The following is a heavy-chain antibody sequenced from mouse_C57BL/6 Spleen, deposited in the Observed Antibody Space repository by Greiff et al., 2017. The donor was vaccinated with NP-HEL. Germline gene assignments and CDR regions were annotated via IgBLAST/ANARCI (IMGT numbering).Heavy chain of an antibody. CDR2: ISSGSSTI. CDR1: GFTFSDYG. CDR3: ARRGTVYAMDY. Sequence: EVKLMESGGGLVKPGGSLKLSCAASGFTFSDYGMHWVRQAPEKGLEWVAYISSGSSTIYYADTVKGRFTISRDNAKNTLFLQMTSLRSEDTAMDYCARRGTVYAMDYWGQGTSVTVSS. D-gene: IGHD1-1*01. V-gene: IGHV5-17*01. J-gene: IGHJ4*01.